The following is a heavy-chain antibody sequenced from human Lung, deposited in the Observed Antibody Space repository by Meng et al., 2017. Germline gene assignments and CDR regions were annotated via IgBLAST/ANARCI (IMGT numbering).Heavy chain of an antibody. V-gene: IGHV1-2*06. CDR2: INPKSGDT. CDR3: ARDEDISAAGKLFGDY. J-gene: IGHJ4*02. Sequence: GQHARSGAEAQEPGSTVQVSCKATGYPFPGYWLQWVRRAPGQGLEWMGRINPKSGDTHYAQRFQGRVTMTGDTSISTAYMELSGLRSDDTAMYYCARDEDISAAGKLFGDYWGQGTLVTVSS. CDR1: GYPFPGYW. D-gene: IGHD6-13*01.